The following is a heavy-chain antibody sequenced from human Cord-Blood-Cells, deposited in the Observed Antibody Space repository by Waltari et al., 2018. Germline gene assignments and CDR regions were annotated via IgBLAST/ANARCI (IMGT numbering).Heavy chain of an antibody. D-gene: IGHD6-6*01. CDR3: ARQYSSSSRYFDY. V-gene: IGHV4-39*01. CDR2: IYYSGST. Sequence: QLQLQESGPGLVKPSETLSLTCTVSGGSISSSSYYWGWIRQPPGKGLEWIGGIYYSGSTYYNPSLKSRVTISVDTSKNHFSLKLSSVTAADTAVYYCARQYSSSSRYFDYWGQGTLVTVSS. CDR1: GGSISSSSYY. J-gene: IGHJ4*02.